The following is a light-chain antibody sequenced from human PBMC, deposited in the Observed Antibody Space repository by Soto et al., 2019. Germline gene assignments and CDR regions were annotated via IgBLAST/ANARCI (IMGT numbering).Light chain of an antibody. CDR2: DAS. V-gene: IGKV1-5*01. J-gene: IGKJ2*01. CDR3: QQYNSYPVA. Sequence: DIQMTQSPSTLSASVGDRVTITCRASQSISSWLAWYQQKPGKAPKLLIYDASSLESGVPSRFSGSGSGTEFTLALSSLQPDDFANYYCQQYNSYPVAFGQGTKLEIK. CDR1: QSISSW.